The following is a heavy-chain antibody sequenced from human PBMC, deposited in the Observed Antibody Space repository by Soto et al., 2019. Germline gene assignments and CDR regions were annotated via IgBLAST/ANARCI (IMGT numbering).Heavy chain of an antibody. Sequence: PGGSLRLSCAASGFTFDDYAMHWVRQAPGKGLEWVSAISGSGGGTYYVDSVKGRFTISRDNSKNTLFLQMNSLRAEDSALYYCAKDHESDYWGQGTLVTVSS. J-gene: IGHJ4*02. CDR3: AKDHESDY. CDR2: ISGSGGGT. V-gene: IGHV3-23*01. CDR1: GFTFDDYA.